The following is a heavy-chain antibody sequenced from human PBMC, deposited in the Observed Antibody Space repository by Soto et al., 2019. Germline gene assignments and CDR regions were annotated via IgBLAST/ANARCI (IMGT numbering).Heavy chain of an antibody. J-gene: IGHJ4*02. CDR3: AKAGCSGGTCYLYYFDY. CDR1: GFTFSNYA. V-gene: IGHV3-23*01. Sequence: GGSLRLSCAASGFTFSNYAMSWARQAPGKGLEWVSTISGRGGNTYYADSVKGRFTISRDNSRNTLYLQMDSLRVEDSAVYSCAKAGCSGGTCYLYYFDYWGQGALVTVSS. D-gene: IGHD2-15*01. CDR2: ISGRGGNT.